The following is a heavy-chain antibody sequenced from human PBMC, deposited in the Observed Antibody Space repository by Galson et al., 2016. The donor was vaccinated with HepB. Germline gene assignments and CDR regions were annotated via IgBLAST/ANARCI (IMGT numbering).Heavy chain of an antibody. Sequence: SLRLSCAASGFTFSSNGMGWARQAPGKGLEWVSCISGSGTLTYYADSVKGRFTISRDNSKNTLNLQMNSLRTEDTAVYYCAKIAVTGTWYFDLWGRGALVSVSS. J-gene: IGHJ2*01. CDR2: ISGSGTLT. CDR3: AKIAVTGTWYFDL. D-gene: IGHD6-19*01. CDR1: GFTFSSNG. V-gene: IGHV3-23*01.